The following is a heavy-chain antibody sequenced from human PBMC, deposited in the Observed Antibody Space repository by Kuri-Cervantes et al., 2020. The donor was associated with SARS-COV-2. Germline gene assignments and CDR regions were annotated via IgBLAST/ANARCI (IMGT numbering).Heavy chain of an antibody. D-gene: IGHD3-16*02. CDR2: ISYDGSNK. J-gene: IGHJ6*03. V-gene: IGHV3-30-3*01. Sequence: GGSPRLSCAASGFTFSSYAMHWVRQAPGKGLEWVAVISYDGSNKYYADSVKGRFTISRDNSKNSLYLQMNSLRTEDTAVYYCAKDRELRLGELSYYYYMDVWGKGTTVTVSS. CDR1: GFTFSSYA. CDR3: AKDRELRLGELSYYYYMDV.